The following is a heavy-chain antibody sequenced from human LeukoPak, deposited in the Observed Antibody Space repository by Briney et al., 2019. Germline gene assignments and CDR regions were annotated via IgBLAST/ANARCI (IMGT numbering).Heavy chain of an antibody. CDR1: GGTFNNHD. D-gene: IGHD2-2*01. Sequence: SVTVSFTGTGGTFNNHDINWGREAPGQGLEWRGGIIPVFGTPNYAQRFQGRVRITADESTTTAYMELSSLRSADTALYYCASGGRYCRTTSCWYFWGQGTLVTVSS. V-gene: IGHV1-69*13. J-gene: IGHJ4*02. CDR2: IIPVFGTP. CDR3: ASGGRYCRTTSCWYF.